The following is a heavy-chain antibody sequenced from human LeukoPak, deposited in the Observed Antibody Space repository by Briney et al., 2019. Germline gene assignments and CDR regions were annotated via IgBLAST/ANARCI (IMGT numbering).Heavy chain of an antibody. CDR2: IYYSGST. Sequence: SETLSLTCTVSGGSISSYYWSWIRQPPGKGLEWIGYIYYSGSTNYNPSLKSRVTISVDTSKNQFSLKLSSVTAADTAVYYCAGGYCSGGSCYLDFQHWGQGTLVTVSS. V-gene: IGHV4-59*08. CDR1: GGSISSYY. CDR3: AGGYCSGGSCYLDFQH. D-gene: IGHD2-15*01. J-gene: IGHJ1*01.